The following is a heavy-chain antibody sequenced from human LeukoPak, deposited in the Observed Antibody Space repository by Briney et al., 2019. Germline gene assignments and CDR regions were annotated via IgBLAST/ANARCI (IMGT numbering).Heavy chain of an antibody. V-gene: IGHV3-23*01. CDR2: IVGTDDNT. J-gene: IGHJ4*02. Sequence: GGSLRLSCAASGFTFSSYAMSWVRQAPGKGLEWVSAIVGTDDNTYYADSVKGRFTISRDTSKNTLYLQMNSLRVEDTAVYYCAKDRGSWGQGTLVTVSS. CDR1: GFTFSSYA. CDR3: AKDRGS.